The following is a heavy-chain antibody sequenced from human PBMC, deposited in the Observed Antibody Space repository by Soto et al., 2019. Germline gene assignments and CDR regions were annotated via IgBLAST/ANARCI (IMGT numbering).Heavy chain of an antibody. Sequence: QVQLVQSGPEVKKPGASVKVSCKASGYSFTTYGIAWVRQAPGQGLEWMGWISGDNGNTNYAQKLQGRVTMTTDLSTSTDYLELRSLGSDDTAVYYCARDGYYDNWGKGTMVIVSS. CDR1: GYSFTTYG. D-gene: IGHD5-18*01. V-gene: IGHV1-18*01. J-gene: IGHJ3*02. CDR3: ARDGYYDN. CDR2: ISGDNGNT.